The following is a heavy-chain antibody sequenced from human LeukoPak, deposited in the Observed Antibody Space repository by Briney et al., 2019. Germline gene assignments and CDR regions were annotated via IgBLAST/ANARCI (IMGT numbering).Heavy chain of an antibody. Sequence: SETLSLTCTVSGGSISSSSYYWGWIRQPPGKGLEWTGSIYYSGSTYYNPSLKSRVTISVDTSKNQFSLKLSSVTAADTAVYYCARRGREGATYFDYWGQGTLVTVSS. CDR3: ARRGREGATYFDY. D-gene: IGHD1-26*01. CDR1: GGSISSSSYY. V-gene: IGHV4-39*01. J-gene: IGHJ4*02. CDR2: IYYSGST.